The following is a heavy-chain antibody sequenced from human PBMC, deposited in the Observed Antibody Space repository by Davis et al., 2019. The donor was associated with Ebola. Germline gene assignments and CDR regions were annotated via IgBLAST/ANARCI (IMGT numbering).Heavy chain of an antibody. V-gene: IGHV3-33*06. Sequence: GESLKISCAASGFTFSSYAMHWVRQAPGKGLEWVAVIWSDGGNKYYPDSVKGRFTISRDNSKNTLYFQLDSLRAEDTAIYYCAKDSQVETIGAAFDSWGQGTLVTVSS. J-gene: IGHJ4*02. CDR1: GFTFSSYA. CDR3: AKDSQVETIGAAFDS. D-gene: IGHD4-23*01. CDR2: IWSDGGNK.